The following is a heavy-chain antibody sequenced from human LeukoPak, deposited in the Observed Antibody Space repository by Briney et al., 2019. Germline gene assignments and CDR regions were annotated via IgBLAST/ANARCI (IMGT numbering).Heavy chain of an antibody. CDR3: ARVAAAGPRKNYYFDY. V-gene: IGHV3-30-3*01. CDR1: GFTFSSYA. CDR2: ISYDGSNK. D-gene: IGHD6-13*01. Sequence: GRSLRLSCAASGFTFSSYAMHWVRQAPGKGLEWVAVISYDGSNKYYADSVKGRFTISRDNSKNTLYLQMNSLRAEDTAVYYCARVAAAGPRKNYYFDYWGQGTLVTVSS. J-gene: IGHJ4*02.